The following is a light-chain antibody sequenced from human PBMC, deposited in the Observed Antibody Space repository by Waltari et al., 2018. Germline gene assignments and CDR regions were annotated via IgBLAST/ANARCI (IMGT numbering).Light chain of an antibody. CDR3: QQYNNWPRT. V-gene: IGKV3-15*01. Sequence: EIVMTQSPATLSVSPGERATLSCRASQRVSSNLAGYQQKPGQAPRLLLYGASTRATGIPARFSGSGSGTEFTLTISSLQSEDFAVYYCQQYNNWPRTFGQGTKVEIK. CDR2: GAS. J-gene: IGKJ1*01. CDR1: QRVSSN.